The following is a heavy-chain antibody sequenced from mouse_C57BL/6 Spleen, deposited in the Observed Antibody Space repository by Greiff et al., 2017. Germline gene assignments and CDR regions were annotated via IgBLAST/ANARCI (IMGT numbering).Heavy chain of an antibody. V-gene: IGHV1-54*01. CDR3: ARSGYSNYFAY. D-gene: IGHD2-5*01. J-gene: IGHJ3*01. CDR2: INPGSGGT. Sequence: VQLQQSGAELVRPGTSVKVSCKASGYAFTNYLIEWVKQRPGQGLEWIGVINPGSGGTNYNEKFKGKATLTADKSSSTAYMQLSSLTSEDSAVYFCARSGYSNYFAYWGQGTLVTVSA. CDR1: GYAFTNYL.